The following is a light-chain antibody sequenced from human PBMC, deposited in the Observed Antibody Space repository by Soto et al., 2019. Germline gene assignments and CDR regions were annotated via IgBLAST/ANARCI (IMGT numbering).Light chain of an antibody. Sequence: QSVLTQPPSASGAPGQSVAISCTGTSRDVGGYNYVSWYQQHPGKAPKLMIYDVSKRPSGVPDRFSGSKSGNTASLTVSGLQAEDEAEYYCSSYAGTHIVFGTGTKSPS. CDR3: SSYAGTHIV. CDR1: SRDVGGYNY. J-gene: IGLJ1*01. V-gene: IGLV2-8*01. CDR2: DVS.